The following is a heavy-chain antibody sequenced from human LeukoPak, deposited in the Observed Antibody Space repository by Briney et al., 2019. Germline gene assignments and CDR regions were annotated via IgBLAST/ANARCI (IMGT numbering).Heavy chain of an antibody. CDR3: ARANYYDSSGYYYNDPNDY. CDR1: GGSISSGDYY. J-gene: IGHJ4*02. Sequence: ASETLSLTCTVSGGSISSGDYYWSWIRQPPGKGLGWIGYIYYSGSTYYNPSLKSRVTISVDTSKNQFSLKLSSVTAADTAVYYCARANYYDSSGYYYNDPNDYWGQGTLVTVSS. V-gene: IGHV4-30-4*01. D-gene: IGHD3-22*01. CDR2: IYYSGST.